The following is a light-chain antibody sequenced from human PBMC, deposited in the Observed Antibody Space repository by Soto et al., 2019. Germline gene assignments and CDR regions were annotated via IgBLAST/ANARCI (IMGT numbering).Light chain of an antibody. CDR3: AAWADSLNGQVV. J-gene: IGLJ2*01. V-gene: IGLV1-44*01. Sequence: QSVLTQPPSASGTPGQRVTISCSGTSSNIGSNTVSWYQQVPGTAPKLLIYSNYQRPSGVPDRFSGSKSGTSASLAISGLQSEDEAAYYCAAWADSLNGQVVVGGGTKETVL. CDR1: SSNIGSNT. CDR2: SNY.